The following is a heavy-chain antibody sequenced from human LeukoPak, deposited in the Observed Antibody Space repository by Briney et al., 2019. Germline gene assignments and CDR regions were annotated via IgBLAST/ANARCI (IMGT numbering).Heavy chain of an antibody. V-gene: IGHV4-39*01. D-gene: IGHD5-18*01. Sequence: SETLSLTCTVSGGSISSSSYYWGWLRQPPGKGLEWIGSIYYSGSTYYNPSLKSRVTISVDTSKNQFSLKLSSVTAANTAVYYCARLIVDTAMVGYYYYYGMDVWGQGTTVTVSS. CDR2: IYYSGST. J-gene: IGHJ6*02. CDR1: GGSISSSSYY. CDR3: ARLIVDTAMVGYYYYYGMDV.